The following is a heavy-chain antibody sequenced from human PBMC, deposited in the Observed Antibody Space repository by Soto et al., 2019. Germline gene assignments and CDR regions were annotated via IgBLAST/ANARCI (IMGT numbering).Heavy chain of an antibody. Sequence: GGSLRLSCAASGFTVSSNYMSWVRQAPGKGLEWVSVIYSGGSTYYADSVKGRFTISRDNSKNTLYLQMNSLRAEDTAVYYCASNTQTPNWNYVPYYWGQGTLVTVSS. V-gene: IGHV3-53*01. CDR3: ASNTQTPNWNYVPYY. CDR2: IYSGGST. D-gene: IGHD1-7*01. J-gene: IGHJ4*02. CDR1: GFTVSSNY.